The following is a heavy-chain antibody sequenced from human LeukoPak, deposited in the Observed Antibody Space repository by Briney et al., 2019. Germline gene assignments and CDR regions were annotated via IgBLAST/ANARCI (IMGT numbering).Heavy chain of an antibody. CDR2: IDWDDDK. CDR1: GFSLSTSGMC. D-gene: IGHD3-22*01. CDR3: ARINDYYDSSGYLYFQH. Sequence: SGPALVKPTQTLTLTCTFSGFSLSTSGMCASWIRQPPGKALEWPARIDWDDDKYYRTSLKTRLTISKDTSKNQVVLTMTNMDPVDTATYYCARINDYYDSSGYLYFQHWGQGTLVTVST. V-gene: IGHV2-70*11. J-gene: IGHJ1*01.